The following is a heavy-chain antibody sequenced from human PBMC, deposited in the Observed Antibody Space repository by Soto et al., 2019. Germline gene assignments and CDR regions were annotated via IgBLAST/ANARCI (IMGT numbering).Heavy chain of an antibody. V-gene: IGHV1-46*01. CDR1: GYTFTSYY. CDR2: INPSGGST. J-gene: IGHJ6*02. D-gene: IGHD4-17*01. Sequence: GPSVKVSCKASGYTFTSYYMHWVRQAPGQGLEWMGIINPSGGSTSYAQRFQGRVTMTRGTSTSTVYMELSSLRSEDTAVYYCARDVPSSTYGPDPRMDVWGQGTTVTVSS. CDR3: ARDVPSSTYGPDPRMDV.